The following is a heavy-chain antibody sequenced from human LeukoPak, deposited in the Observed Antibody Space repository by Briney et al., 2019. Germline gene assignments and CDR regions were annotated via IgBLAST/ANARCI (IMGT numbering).Heavy chain of an antibody. Sequence: GGSLRLSCAASGFTFSNYWMSWVRQAPGKGLEWVANIKQDGTEKYYVDSVKGRFTISRDNAKNSLYLQMNSLRVEDSAVYYCARQGPSDAFDIWGQGTMVTVSS. CDR3: ARQGPSDAFDI. CDR2: IKQDGTEK. V-gene: IGHV3-7*01. CDR1: GFTFSNYW. J-gene: IGHJ3*02.